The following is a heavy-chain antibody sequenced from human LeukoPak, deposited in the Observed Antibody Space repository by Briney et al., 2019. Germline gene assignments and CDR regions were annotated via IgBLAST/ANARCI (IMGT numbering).Heavy chain of an antibody. CDR3: ARDYGSGSYSYFDY. CDR2: ISSSSSYI. CDR1: GFTVSSNY. V-gene: IGHV3-21*01. D-gene: IGHD3-10*01. Sequence: GGSLRLSCAASGFTVSSNYMSWVRQAPGKGLEWVSSISSSSSYIYYADSVKGRFTISRDNAKNSLYLQMNSLRAEDTAVYYCARDYGSGSYSYFDYWGQGTLVTVSS. J-gene: IGHJ4*02.